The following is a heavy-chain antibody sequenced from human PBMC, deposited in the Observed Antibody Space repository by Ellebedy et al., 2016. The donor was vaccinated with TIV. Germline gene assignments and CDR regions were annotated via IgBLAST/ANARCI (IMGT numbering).Heavy chain of an antibody. J-gene: IGHJ4*02. CDR1: GFAFRNYG. Sequence: GGSLRLXXAASGFAFRNYGMHWVRQAPGKGLEWVAVVWYDGSNRVHADSVEGRFTISRDNSKNTLYLQMNSLRAEDTAVYYCGKKTPGGVIAAIDYWGQGTLVTVSS. D-gene: IGHD3-16*02. CDR3: GKKTPGGVIAAIDY. CDR2: VWYDGSNR. V-gene: IGHV3-30*02.